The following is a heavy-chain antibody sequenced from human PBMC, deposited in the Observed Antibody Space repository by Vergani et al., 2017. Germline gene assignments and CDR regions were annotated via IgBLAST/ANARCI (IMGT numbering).Heavy chain of an antibody. J-gene: IGHJ6*02. CDR1: GFTFSTYA. Sequence: EVQLLESGGSLKQPGGSVRLSCAASGFTFSTYAMHWVRQAPGKGLEWVGFIRSKAYGGTTEYAASVKGRFTISRDDSKSIAYLQMNSLKTEDTAVYYCTRARAAAGRVYYYYGMDVWGQGTTVTVSS. D-gene: IGHD6-13*01. CDR2: IRSKAYGGTT. CDR3: TRARAAAGRVYYYYGMDV. V-gene: IGHV3-49*04.